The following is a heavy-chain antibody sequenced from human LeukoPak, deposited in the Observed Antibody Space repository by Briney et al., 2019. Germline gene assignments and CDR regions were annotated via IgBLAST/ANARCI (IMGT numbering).Heavy chain of an antibody. V-gene: IGHV3-48*02. Sequence: PGGSLRLSCAASGFTFSSYSMNWVRQAPGKGLEWVSYISSSSTIYYADSVKGRFTISRDNAKNSLYLQMNSLRDEDTAVYYCARGRGSGWYVEFDYWGQGTLVTVSS. J-gene: IGHJ4*02. CDR2: ISSSSTI. CDR1: GFTFSSYS. CDR3: ARGRGSGWYVEFDY. D-gene: IGHD6-19*01.